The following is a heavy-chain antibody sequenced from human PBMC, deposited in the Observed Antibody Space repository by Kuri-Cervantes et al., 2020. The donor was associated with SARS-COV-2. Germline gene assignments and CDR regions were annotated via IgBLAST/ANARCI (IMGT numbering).Heavy chain of an antibody. V-gene: IGHV1-18*01. CDR3: ARDPRHYDFWSGHPHFDY. CDR1: GYTFSSYG. J-gene: IGHJ4*02. Sequence: ASVKVSCKASGYTFSSYGISWFRQAPGQGLEWMGWISTFNANINYAQKFRGRVSMTTDTSTTTTYLEVRSLRSDDTAVFYCARDPRHYDFWSGHPHFDYWGQGTLVTVSS. D-gene: IGHD3-3*01. CDR2: ISTFNANI.